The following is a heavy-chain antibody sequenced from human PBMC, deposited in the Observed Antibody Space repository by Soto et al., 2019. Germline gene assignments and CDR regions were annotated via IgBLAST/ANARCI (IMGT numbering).Heavy chain of an antibody. CDR1: GFTFDDYA. D-gene: IGHD3-10*01. Sequence: EVQLVESGGGLVQPGRSLRLSCAASGFTFDDYAMHWVRQAPGKGLEWVSGISWHSGSIGYADSVKGRFTISRDNAKNSLYLQMNSLRAEDTALYYCAKDGDTYYYGSGTPRGFDYWGQGTLVTVSS. V-gene: IGHV3-9*01. CDR3: AKDGDTYYYGSGTPRGFDY. CDR2: ISWHSGSI. J-gene: IGHJ4*02.